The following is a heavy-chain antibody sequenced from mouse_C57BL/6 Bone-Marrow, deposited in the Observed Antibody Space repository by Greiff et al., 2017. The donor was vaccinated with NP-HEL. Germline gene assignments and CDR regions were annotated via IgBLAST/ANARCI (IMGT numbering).Heavy chain of an antibody. Sequence: EVKLVESGGDLVKPGGSLKLSCAASGFTFSSYGMSWVRQTPDKRLEWVATISSGGSYTYSPDSVKGRFTISRDNAKNTLYLQMSSLKSEDTAMYYCARPSFYYYGSSYPFAYWGQGTLVTVSA. V-gene: IGHV5-6*01. CDR2: ISSGGSYT. CDR3: ARPSFYYYGSSYPFAY. D-gene: IGHD1-1*01. J-gene: IGHJ3*01. CDR1: GFTFSSYG.